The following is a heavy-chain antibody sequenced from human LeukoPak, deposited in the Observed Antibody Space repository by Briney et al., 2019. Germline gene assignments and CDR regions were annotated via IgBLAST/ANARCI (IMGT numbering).Heavy chain of an antibody. V-gene: IGHV3-30*18. D-gene: IGHD6-13*01. Sequence: GGSLRLSCAASGFTFSSYDMHWVRQAPGEGLEWISLISYDGNNKYYVDSVKGRFTISRDNSKNTLYLQMNSLRPEDTAVYYCAKGAAAGTTYYYYYYAVDVWGQGTTVTVSS. CDR3: AKGAAAGTTYYYYYYAVDV. CDR1: GFTFSSYD. CDR2: ISYDGNNK. J-gene: IGHJ6*02.